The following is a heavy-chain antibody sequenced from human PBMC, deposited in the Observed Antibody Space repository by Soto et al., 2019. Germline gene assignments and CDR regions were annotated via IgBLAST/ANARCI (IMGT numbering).Heavy chain of an antibody. CDR1: GGSISSSNYH. V-gene: IGHV4-39*01. Sequence: QLQLQESGPGLVKPSETLSLTCTVSGGSISSSNYHWCWIRQPPGKWLEWIGSMYYSGSAYYKPSLKSRVTISGDTSKNHFSLRLTSVTAADTTVYHCARHVGNSPPGSWGQGTLVTVSS. CDR2: MYYSGSA. J-gene: IGHJ4*02. D-gene: IGHD1-26*01. CDR3: ARHVGNSPPGS.